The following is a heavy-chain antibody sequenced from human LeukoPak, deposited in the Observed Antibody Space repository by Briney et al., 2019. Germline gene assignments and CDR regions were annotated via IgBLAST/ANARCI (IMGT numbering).Heavy chain of an antibody. CDR3: ARDRAYDSSGEPMFNP. V-gene: IGHV1-2*02. J-gene: IGHJ5*02. Sequence: ASVKVSCKASGYTLADFHIQWVRQAPGHGLEWMGTLNPHSGATHYSQKFRGRVTMTRDTPVNTAYMELSRLTSDDTAVYYCARDRAYDSSGEPMFNPWGQGTLVAVSS. D-gene: IGHD3-22*01. CDR2: LNPHSGAT. CDR1: GYTLADFH.